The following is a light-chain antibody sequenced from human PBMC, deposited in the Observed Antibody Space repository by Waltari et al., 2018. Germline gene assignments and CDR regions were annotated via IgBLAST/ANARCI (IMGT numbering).Light chain of an antibody. CDR2: KVS. Sequence: DVVLPQSPLSLPVTLGQPASISCRSRQSLIYRDANTYLNWFQQRPGQAPRRLIYKVSNRDSGVPDRFSGSGSGTDFTLKISRVEAEDVGFYFCMQGTQWPRTFGQGTKVEIK. CDR1: QSLIYRDANTY. V-gene: IGKV2-30*01. CDR3: MQGTQWPRT. J-gene: IGKJ1*01.